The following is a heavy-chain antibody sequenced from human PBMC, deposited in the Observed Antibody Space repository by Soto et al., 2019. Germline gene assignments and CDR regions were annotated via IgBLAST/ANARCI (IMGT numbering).Heavy chain of an antibody. Sequence: EVQLVESGGGLVQPGGSLRLSCAASGFTFSSFAMHWVRQAPGKGLEYVSSISGSGDRTKYVNSVRGRFTISRDNSKNTVYLQMGSLRVEDMAVYYCARDVYCTRIDCYQAFNFWGQGTMVTVSP. J-gene: IGHJ3*01. CDR2: ISGSGDRT. V-gene: IGHV3-64*01. D-gene: IGHD2-8*01. CDR1: GFTFSSFA. CDR3: ARDVYCTRIDCYQAFNF.